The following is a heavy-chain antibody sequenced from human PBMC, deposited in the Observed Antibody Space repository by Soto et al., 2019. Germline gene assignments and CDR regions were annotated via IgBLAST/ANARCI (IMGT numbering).Heavy chain of an antibody. Sequence: QVQLVQSGAEVKKPGSSVTASCKTSGFTFRSYAFSWVRQAPGQGLEWMGGIIPFFGTPNYAQKFQGRVNITADRSTSTAYMELSSLRSEDTAVYYCARDKGAYYSHFVSWGQGTLVTVSS. V-gene: IGHV1-69*06. J-gene: IGHJ4*02. CDR3: ARDKGAYYSHFVS. D-gene: IGHD3-22*01. CDR2: IIPFFGTP. CDR1: GFTFRSYA.